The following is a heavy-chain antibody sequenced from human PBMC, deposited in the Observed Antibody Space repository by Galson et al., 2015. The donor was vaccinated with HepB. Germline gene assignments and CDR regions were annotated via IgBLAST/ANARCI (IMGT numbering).Heavy chain of an antibody. V-gene: IGHV3-33*01. Sequence: SLRLSCAAPGFTFSSYGMHWVRQAPGKGLEWVAVIWYDGSNKYYADSVKGRFTISRDNSKNTLYLQMNSLRAEDTAVYYCARDRSVLRYFDWLLTEDAFDIWGQGTMVTVSS. D-gene: IGHD3-9*01. CDR2: IWYDGSNK. CDR1: GFTFSSYG. CDR3: ARDRSVLRYFDWLLTEDAFDI. J-gene: IGHJ3*02.